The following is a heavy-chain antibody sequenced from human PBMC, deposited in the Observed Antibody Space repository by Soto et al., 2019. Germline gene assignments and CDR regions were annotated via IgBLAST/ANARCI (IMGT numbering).Heavy chain of an antibody. D-gene: IGHD3-9*01. CDR1: GFTFTSYA. CDR2: ITGGGDNT. J-gene: IGHJ4*02. CDR3: TQDGGSRDWLTVN. Sequence: EVQLLESGGDLVQPGGSLRLSCAASGFTFTSYAMSWLRQAPGKVLEWVSAITGGGDNTYYADSVKGRFTISRDNSKNTLYLQMNSLRAEDTAFYYCTQDGGSRDWLTVNWGQGTLVTVSS. V-gene: IGHV3-23*01.